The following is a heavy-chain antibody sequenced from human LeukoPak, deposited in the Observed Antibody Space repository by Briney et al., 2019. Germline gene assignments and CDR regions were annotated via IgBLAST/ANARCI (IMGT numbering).Heavy chain of an antibody. CDR1: GYSISSGYY. J-gene: IGHJ4*02. CDR3: ASSRFTMVRGVLFFDY. D-gene: IGHD3-10*01. Sequence: SETLSLTCSVSGYSISSGYYWGWIRQPPGKGLEWIGSIYQSGSTYYNASLKSRVTISVDTSKNQFSLKLSSVTAADTAVYYCASSRFTMVRGVLFFDYWGQGTLVTVSS. CDR2: IYQSGST. V-gene: IGHV4-38-2*02.